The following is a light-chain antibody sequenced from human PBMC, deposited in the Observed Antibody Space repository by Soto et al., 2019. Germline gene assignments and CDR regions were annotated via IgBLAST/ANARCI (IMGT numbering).Light chain of an antibody. J-gene: IGLJ2*01. V-gene: IGLV7-43*01. CDR3: LLYYGGAVV. CDR1: TGAVTSGYY. CDR2: STS. Sequence: QAVVTQEPSLTVSPGGTVTLTCASSTGAVTSGYYPNWFQQKPGQAPRALIYSTSNEHSWTPARFSGARLGGKAALTLSGVEPEDEAEYYCLLYYGGAVVFGGGTKLTVL.